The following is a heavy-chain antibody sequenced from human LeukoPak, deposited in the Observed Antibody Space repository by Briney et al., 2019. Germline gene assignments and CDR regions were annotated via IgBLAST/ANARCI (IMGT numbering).Heavy chain of an antibody. V-gene: IGHV3-23*01. CDR1: GFTVSSNY. CDR3: AKVATIYRHY. J-gene: IGHJ4*02. CDR2: ISGSGGST. D-gene: IGHD5-12*01. Sequence: GGSLRLSCAASGFTVSSNYMSWVRQAPGKGLEWVSAISGSGGSTYYADSVKGRFTISRDNSKNTLYLQMNSLRAEDTAVYYCAKVATIYRHYWGQGTLVTVSS.